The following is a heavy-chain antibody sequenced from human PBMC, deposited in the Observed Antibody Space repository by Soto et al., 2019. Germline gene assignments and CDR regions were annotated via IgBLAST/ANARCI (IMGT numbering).Heavy chain of an antibody. CDR2: IYYSGST. CDR3: ARGRIQLWYPFDY. D-gene: IGHD5-18*01. Sequence: SETLSLTFTVSGGAISSYYWSWIRQPPGKGLEWIGYIYYSGSTNYNPSLKRRVTISVDTSKNQFSLKLSSVTAADTARYYCARGRIQLWYPFDYWGQGTLVTVS. V-gene: IGHV4-59*01. CDR1: GGAISSYY. J-gene: IGHJ4*02.